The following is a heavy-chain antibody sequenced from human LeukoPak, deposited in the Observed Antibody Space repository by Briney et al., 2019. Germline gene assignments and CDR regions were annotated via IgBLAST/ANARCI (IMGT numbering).Heavy chain of an antibody. J-gene: IGHJ4*02. Sequence: PGGSLRLSCAASGFTFSSYAMSWVRQAPGKGLEWVSVIYSGGTTYYADSVKGRFTISRDNSKNTLYLQMNSLSAEDTAVYYCAREPPYGDYFDYWGQGTLVTVSS. CDR3: AREPPYGDYFDY. V-gene: IGHV3-53*01. D-gene: IGHD4-17*01. CDR2: IYSGGTT. CDR1: GFTFSSYA.